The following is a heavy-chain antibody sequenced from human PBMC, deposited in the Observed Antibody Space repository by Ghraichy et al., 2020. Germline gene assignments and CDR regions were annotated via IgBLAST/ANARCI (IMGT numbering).Heavy chain of an antibody. D-gene: IGHD3-10*01. V-gene: IGHV3-30*18. Sequence: GGSLRLSCAASGFTFSSYGMHWVRQAPGKGLEWVAVISYDGSNKYYADSVKGRFTISRDNSKNTLYLQMNSLRAEDTAVYYCAKVGGWFGELSLTHYYFDYWGQGTLVTVSS. CDR1: GFTFSSYG. CDR3: AKVGGWFGELSLTHYYFDY. J-gene: IGHJ4*02. CDR2: ISYDGSNK.